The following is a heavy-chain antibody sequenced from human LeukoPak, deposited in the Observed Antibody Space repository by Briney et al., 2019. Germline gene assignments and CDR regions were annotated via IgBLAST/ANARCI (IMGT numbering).Heavy chain of an antibody. CDR2: IIPIFGTA. Sequence: GSSVKVSCKASGGTFISYAISWVRQARGQGLECMGRIIPIFGTANYAQKFQGGVTITTDESTSTAYVELSSLRSEDTAVYYCARATGTTWEYYFDYWGQGTLVTVSS. CDR1: GGTFISYA. D-gene: IGHD1-1*01. CDR3: ARATGTTWEYYFDY. V-gene: IGHV1-69*05. J-gene: IGHJ4*02.